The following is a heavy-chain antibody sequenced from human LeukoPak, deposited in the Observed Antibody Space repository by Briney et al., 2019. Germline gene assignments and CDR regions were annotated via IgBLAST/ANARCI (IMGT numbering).Heavy chain of an antibody. J-gene: IGHJ4*02. D-gene: IGHD6-13*01. Sequence: SETLSLTCTVSGGSISSGGYYWSWIRQPPGKGLEWIGYIYHSGSTYYNPSLKSRVTISVDRSKNQFSLKLSSVTAADTAVYYCARESIIAAAAPGYFDYWGQGTLVTVSS. CDR2: IYHSGST. CDR3: ARESIIAAAAPGYFDY. CDR1: GGSISSGGYY. V-gene: IGHV4-30-2*01.